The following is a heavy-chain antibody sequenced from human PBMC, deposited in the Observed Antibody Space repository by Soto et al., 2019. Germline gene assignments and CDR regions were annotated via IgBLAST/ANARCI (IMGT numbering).Heavy chain of an antibody. CDR3: ARNYYDSSGYYFNWFDP. V-gene: IGHV4-30-2*01. D-gene: IGHD3-22*01. CDR2: IYHSGST. J-gene: IGHJ5*02. Sequence: PSETLSLTCAVSGGSISSGGYSWSWIRQPPGKGLEWIGYIYHSGSTYYNPSLKSRVTISVDRSKNQFSLKLSSVTAADTAVYYCARNYYDSSGYYFNWFDPWGQGTLVTSPQ. CDR1: GGSISSGGYS.